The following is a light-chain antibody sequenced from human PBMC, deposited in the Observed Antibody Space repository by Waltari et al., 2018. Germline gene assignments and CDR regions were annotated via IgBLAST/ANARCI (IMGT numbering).Light chain of an antibody. CDR2: YVT. Sequence: QSALTQPASVSGSPGQSITIPCTGTSSNIGDYNLVSWFQHPPGKVPQLVMYYVTKRPSGISARFSGSKSGNTASLTISTLQADDEADYYCCSYSTSGSWMFGGGTKVTVL. J-gene: IGLJ3*02. V-gene: IGLV2-23*02. CDR3: CSYSTSGSWM. CDR1: SSNIGDYNL.